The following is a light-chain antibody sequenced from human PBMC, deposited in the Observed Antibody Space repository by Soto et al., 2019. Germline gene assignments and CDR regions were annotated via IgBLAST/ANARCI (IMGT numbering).Light chain of an antibody. CDR3: QLSDALPYT. V-gene: IGKV1-33*01. J-gene: IGKJ2*01. CDR1: QDITKS. Sequence: RMTLSLVALSLTKKDGLTINCRASQDITKSLNWYQQQPGTAPKLLIYDASNLQEGVPSRFSGSGSGTDFTLTITSLQPDDLAPYFCQLSDALPYTFGQGPKVDI. CDR2: DAS.